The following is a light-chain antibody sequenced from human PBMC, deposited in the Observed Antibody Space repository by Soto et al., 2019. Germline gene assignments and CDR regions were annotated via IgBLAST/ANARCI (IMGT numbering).Light chain of an antibody. J-gene: IGKJ1*01. Sequence: DIPMTQSPSTLSASVGDRITITCRASQSISSWLAWYQHKPGKAPKLLLYDASTLETGVPSRFSGSGSGTEFTLTISRLQPDDFATYYCQHYNTYSGTFGQGTKVEIK. CDR3: QHYNTYSGT. CDR1: QSISSW. V-gene: IGKV1-5*01. CDR2: DAS.